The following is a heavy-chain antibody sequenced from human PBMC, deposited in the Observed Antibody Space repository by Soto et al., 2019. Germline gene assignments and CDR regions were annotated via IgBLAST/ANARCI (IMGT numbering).Heavy chain of an antibody. D-gene: IGHD3-3*01. CDR1: GFTFSSYA. V-gene: IGHV3-23*01. J-gene: IGHJ5*02. CDR3: ARSLRIAVYDFWSGSSLDP. CDR2: ISGSGGST. Sequence: GGSLRLSCAASGFTFSSYAMSWVRQAPGKGQEWVSAISGSGGSTYYADSVKGRFTISRDNSKNTLYLQMNSLRSEDTAVYYCARSLRIAVYDFWSGSSLDPWGQGTLVTVSS.